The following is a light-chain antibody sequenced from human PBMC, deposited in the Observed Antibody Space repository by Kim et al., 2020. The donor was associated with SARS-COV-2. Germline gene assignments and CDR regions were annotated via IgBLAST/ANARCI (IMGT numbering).Light chain of an antibody. J-gene: IGKJ1*01. V-gene: IGKV1-39*01. CDR2: SAT. CDR1: QNIAGY. CDR3: QQSYSVPWT. Sequence: DIQMTQSPSSLSASVGDRVTVTCRAGQNIAGYLNWYQQKPGEPPNLIIFSATNLQSEVPSRFSGDGFGTDFTLTIDSLQPTDFATYFCQQSYSVPWTFGQGTRVEIK.